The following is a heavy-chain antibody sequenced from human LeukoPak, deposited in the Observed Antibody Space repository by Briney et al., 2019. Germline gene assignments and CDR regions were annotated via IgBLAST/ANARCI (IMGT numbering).Heavy chain of an antibody. CDR1: GGSISSYY. J-gene: IGHJ3*02. D-gene: IGHD4-4*01. CDR2: IYTSGST. V-gene: IGHV4-4*07. Sequence: SETLSLTCTVSGGSISSYYWSWIRQPAGKGLEWIGRIYTSGSTNYNPSLKSRVTISLDTSKNQFSLKLTSVTAADTAIYYCARVGGMTTINNAAFDIWGQGTMVTVSS. CDR3: ARVGGMTTINNAAFDI.